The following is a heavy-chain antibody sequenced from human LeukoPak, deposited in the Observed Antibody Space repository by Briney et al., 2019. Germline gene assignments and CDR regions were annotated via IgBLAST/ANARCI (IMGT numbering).Heavy chain of an antibody. Sequence: SETLSLTCTVSGGSISSGDYYWSWIRQPPGKGLEWIGYIYYSGSTYYNPSLKSRVTISVDTSKNQFSLKLSSVTAADTAVYYCARREGDFWSGYYFDYWGQGTLVTVSS. J-gene: IGHJ4*02. CDR2: IYYSGST. CDR3: ARREGDFWSGYYFDY. V-gene: IGHV4-30-4*08. CDR1: GGSISSGDYY. D-gene: IGHD3-3*01.